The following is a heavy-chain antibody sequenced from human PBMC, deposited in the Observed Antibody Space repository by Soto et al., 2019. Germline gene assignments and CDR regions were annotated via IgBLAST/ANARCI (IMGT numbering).Heavy chain of an antibody. V-gene: IGHV3-48*01. CDR2: IGIGSSTK. Sequence: PGGSLRLSCAASGFTFRNYGMNWVRQAPGKGLEWVSYIGIGSSTKYYAEYVKGRFTISRDNAKNSLYLQMNSLRAEDTAVYYCARDQLYYNDISGRPLNAFDVWGQGTMVTVSS. CDR3: ARDQLYYNDISGRPLNAFDV. CDR1: GFTFRNYG. D-gene: IGHD3-22*01. J-gene: IGHJ3*01.